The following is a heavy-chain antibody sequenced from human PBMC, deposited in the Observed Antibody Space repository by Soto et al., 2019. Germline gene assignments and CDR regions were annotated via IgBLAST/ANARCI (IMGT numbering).Heavy chain of an antibody. J-gene: IGHJ4*02. CDR3: ERDGFGYYYDSSGYYFNPYYFDY. D-gene: IGHD3-22*01. CDR2: ISSSGSTI. V-gene: IGHV3-48*03. CDR1: GFTFSSYE. Sequence: EVQLVESGGGLVQPGGSLRLSCAASGFTFSSYEMNWVRQAPGKGLEWVSYISSSGSTIYYADSVKGRFTISRDNAKNSLYLQMNSLRAEDTAVYYCERDGFGYYYDSSGYYFNPYYFDYWGQGTLVTVSS.